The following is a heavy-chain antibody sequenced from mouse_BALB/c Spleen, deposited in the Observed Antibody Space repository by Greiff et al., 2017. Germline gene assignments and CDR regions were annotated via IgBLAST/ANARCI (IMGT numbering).Heavy chain of an antibody. CDR1: GFTFSSYA. CDR3: ARDWDSIMDY. CDR2: ISSGGSYT. Sequence: EVKLMESGGGLVKPGGSLKLSCAASGFTFSSYAMSWVRQSPEKRLEWVAEISSGGSYTYYPDTVTGRFTISRDNAKNTLYLEMSSLRSEDTAMYYCARDWDSIMDYWGQGTSVTVSS. V-gene: IGHV5-9-4*01. D-gene: IGHD4-1*01. J-gene: IGHJ4*01.